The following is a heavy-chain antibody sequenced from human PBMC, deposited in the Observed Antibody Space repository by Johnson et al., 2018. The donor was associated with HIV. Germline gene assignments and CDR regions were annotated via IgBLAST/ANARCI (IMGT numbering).Heavy chain of an antibody. Sequence: QVQLVESGGGVVQPGRSLRLSCAASGFTFSSYAMHWVRQAPGKGLEWVAVISYDGSNKYYADAVRGRFPLARDNAKYTVYLQMNSRRVEDTAVYYCAKVGCGGDTSAGYDPFDLWGQGTLVTVSS. J-gene: IGHJ3*01. CDR1: GFTFSSYA. D-gene: IGHD2-21*01. CDR3: AKVGCGGDTSAGYDPFDL. CDR2: ISYDGSNK. V-gene: IGHV3-30-3*01.